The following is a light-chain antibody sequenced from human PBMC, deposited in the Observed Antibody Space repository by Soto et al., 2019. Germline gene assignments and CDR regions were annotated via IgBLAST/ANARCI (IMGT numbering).Light chain of an antibody. CDR1: QGISNY. CDR2: AAS. CDR3: QNYNTAPHT. Sequence: DIQMTQSPPSLSASVGDRVTITCRASQGISNYVAWYQQRPGKVPKLLIYAASTLQSGVPSRLSGSRSGIDFTLTISTLQPEDVATYYFQNYNTAPHTFGGGTRVEIK. J-gene: IGKJ4*01. V-gene: IGKV1-27*01.